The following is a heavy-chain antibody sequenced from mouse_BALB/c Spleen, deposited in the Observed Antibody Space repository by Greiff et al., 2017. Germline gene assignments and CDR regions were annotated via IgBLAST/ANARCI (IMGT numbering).Heavy chain of an antibody. Sequence: EVKLMESGPGLVKPSQSLSLTCTVTGYSITSDYAWNWIRQFPGNKLEWMGYISYSGSTSYNPSLKSRISITRDTSKNQFFLQLNSVTTEDTATYYCARAGEMDYWGQGTSVTVSS. V-gene: IGHV3-2*02. CDR3: ARAGEMDY. J-gene: IGHJ4*01. CDR1: GYSITSDYA. CDR2: ISYSGST.